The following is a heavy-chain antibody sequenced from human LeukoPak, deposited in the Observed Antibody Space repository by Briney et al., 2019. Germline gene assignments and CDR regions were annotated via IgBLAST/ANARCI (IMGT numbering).Heavy chain of an antibody. V-gene: IGHV4-61*01. Sequence: SETLSLTCTVSGVSVSSGNYYWSWIRQPPGKGLEWIGYISYSGSTKYNPSLESRVTISIDTSKNQFSLALSSVTAADTAVYYCARRGGSGRSFDYWGQGTLVTVSS. J-gene: IGHJ4*02. D-gene: IGHD3-10*01. CDR1: GVSVSSGNYY. CDR3: ARRGGSGRSFDY. CDR2: ISYSGST.